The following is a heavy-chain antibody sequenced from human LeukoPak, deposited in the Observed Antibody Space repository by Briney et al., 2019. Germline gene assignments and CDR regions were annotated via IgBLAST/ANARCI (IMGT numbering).Heavy chain of an antibody. D-gene: IGHD7-27*01. CDR2: ISQDGSET. J-gene: IGHJ4*02. CDR3: VRDLGHSRHYFEY. Sequence: GGSLRLSCAASGFPFNSFFLNWVGLPPGRELEGLACISQDGSETFYMDSVRGRFIISRDNTKNSLYLQMDSLRAEDTAVYFCVRDLGHSRHYFEYWGQGALVTVSS. V-gene: IGHV3-7*01. CDR1: GFPFNSFF.